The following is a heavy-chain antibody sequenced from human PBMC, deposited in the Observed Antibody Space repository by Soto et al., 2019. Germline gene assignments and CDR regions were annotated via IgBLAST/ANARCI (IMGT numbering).Heavy chain of an antibody. D-gene: IGHD3-3*01. V-gene: IGHV3-21*01. CDR3: ARDYERTRGPLDY. J-gene: IGHJ4*02. CDR1: GFTFSSYS. Sequence: GGSLRLSCAASGFTFSSYSMNWVRQAPGKGLEWVSSISSSSSYIYYADSVKGRFTISRDNAKNSLYLQMNSLRAEDTAVYYCARDYERTRGPLDYWGQGTLVTV. CDR2: ISSSSSYI.